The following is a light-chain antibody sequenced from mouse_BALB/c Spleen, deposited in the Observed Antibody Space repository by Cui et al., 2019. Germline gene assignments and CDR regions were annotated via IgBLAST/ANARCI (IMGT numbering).Light chain of an antibody. CDR2: ATS. V-gene: IGKV4-72*01. Sequence: QIVLSHPPSIMSGSPGEKVTITCRADSSVRYMHWYQQKPGSSPKPWIYATSNLASGVPARFSGSGSGTSYSLTISVVKAEDAATYYCQQWSGNPLTFGAGTKLELK. CDR1: SSVRY. CDR3: QQWSGNPLT. J-gene: IGKJ5*01.